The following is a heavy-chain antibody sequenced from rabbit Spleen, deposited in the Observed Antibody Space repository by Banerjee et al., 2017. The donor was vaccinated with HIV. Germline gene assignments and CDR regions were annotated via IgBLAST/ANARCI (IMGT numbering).Heavy chain of an antibody. CDR2: IETIDSST. D-gene: IGHD1-1*01. Sequence: QSLEESGGGLVQPEGSLTLTCTASGVSFSSSSYMCWVRQAPGKGLELIACIETIDSSTWYASWAKGRFTISKTASTTVTLQMTSLAAADTATYFCARYVRDSDYLDLWGPGTLVTVS. CDR3: ARYVRDSDYLDL. J-gene: IGHJ4*01. V-gene: IGHV1S40*01. CDR1: GVSFSSSSY.